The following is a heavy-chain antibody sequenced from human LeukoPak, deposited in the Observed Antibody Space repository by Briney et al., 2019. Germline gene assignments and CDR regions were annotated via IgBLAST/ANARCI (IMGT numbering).Heavy chain of an antibody. CDR3: ASRGSGDSTFDY. J-gene: IGHJ4*02. CDR1: GYTFTAYL. V-gene: IGHV1-2*02. D-gene: IGHD3-10*01. CDR2: INPNRGET. Sequence: GASVKVSCEASGYTFTAYLLHWVRQAPGQGLEWMGWINPNRGETDYAQNFQGRVTMTRDTSISTAYMELSRLRSDDTAVYYCASRGSGDSTFDYWGQGTLVTVSS.